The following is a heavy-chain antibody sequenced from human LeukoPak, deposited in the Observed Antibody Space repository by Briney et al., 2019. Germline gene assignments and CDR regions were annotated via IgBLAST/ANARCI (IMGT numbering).Heavy chain of an antibody. Sequence: SETLSLTCTVSGGSISSGGYYWSWIRQHPGKGLEWIGYIYYSGSTYYNPSLKSRVTISVDTSKNQFSLKLSSVTAADTAVYYCARTGSTYYLDYWGQGTLVTVSS. J-gene: IGHJ4*02. CDR2: IYYSGST. D-gene: IGHD3-10*01. V-gene: IGHV4-31*03. CDR1: GGSISSGGYY. CDR3: ARTGSTYYLDY.